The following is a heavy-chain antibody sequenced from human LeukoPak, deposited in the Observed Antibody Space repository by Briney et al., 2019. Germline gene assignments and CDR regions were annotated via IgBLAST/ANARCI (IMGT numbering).Heavy chain of an antibody. CDR3: ARVVFD. D-gene: IGHD2-8*01. V-gene: IGHV3-7*01. CDR1: GFTFSTSA. Sequence: GGSLRLSCAASGFTFSTSAMSWVRQAPGKGLEWVANIKQDGSEKYYVDSVKGRFTISRDNAKNSLYLQMNSLRAEDTAVYYCARVVFDWGQGTLVTVSS. J-gene: IGHJ4*02. CDR2: IKQDGSEK.